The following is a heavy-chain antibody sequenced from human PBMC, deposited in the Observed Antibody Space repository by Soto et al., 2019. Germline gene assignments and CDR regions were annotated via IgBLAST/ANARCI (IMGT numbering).Heavy chain of an antibody. J-gene: IGHJ4*02. CDR3: GKLAWLGDLTGHDH. V-gene: IGHV3-21*04. Sequence: PGESLKISCTASGFTFSTYTMKWVRQAPGKGLEWLSSITGTSDNIYYADSVRGRFAISRDNSKNTLYLQMDSLGAEDTAIYYCGKLAWLGDLTGHDHWGRGTLVTVS. CDR2: ITGTSDNI. D-gene: IGHD3-10*01. CDR1: GFTFSTYT.